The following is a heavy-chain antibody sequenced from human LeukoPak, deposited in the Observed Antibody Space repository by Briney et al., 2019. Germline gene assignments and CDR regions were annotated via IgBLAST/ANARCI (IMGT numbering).Heavy chain of an antibody. CDR2: IFCSGRT. Sequence: PDTLSLTRNVPGGCISSRIYYWGLMRQPPENGLYRIGHIFCSGRTHYNPSLKSRVTISVDTSKNQFALKLSCVTAADTAVYYCARRCVSTSCYLYWGQGTLVIVSS. CDR3: ARRCVSTSCYLY. V-gene: IGHV4-39*01. J-gene: IGHJ4*02. CDR1: GGCISSRIYY. D-gene: IGHD2-2*01.